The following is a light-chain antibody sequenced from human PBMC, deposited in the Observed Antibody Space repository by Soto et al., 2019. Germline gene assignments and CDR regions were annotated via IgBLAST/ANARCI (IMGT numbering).Light chain of an antibody. CDR2: DVS. J-gene: IGLJ1*01. CDR1: NSDVGGYNY. Sequence: QSALTQPASVSGSPGQSITISCTGTNSDVGGYNYVSWYQQHPGKAPKLMIYDVSNRPSGVSNRFSGSKSGNTASLTISGLQAEDEADYYCSSYTSSSTQVFGTGTKVTVL. V-gene: IGLV2-14*01. CDR3: SSYTSSSTQV.